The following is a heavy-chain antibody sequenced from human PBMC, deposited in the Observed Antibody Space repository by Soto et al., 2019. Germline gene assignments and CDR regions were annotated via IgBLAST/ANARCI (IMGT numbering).Heavy chain of an antibody. CDR2: IHYSGST. D-gene: IGHD3-9*01. J-gene: IGHJ4*02. Sequence: PSETLSLTCTVSGGSISSYYWSWIRQPPGKGLEWIGYIHYSGSTNYNPSLKSRVTISVDTSKNQFSLKLSSVTAADTAVYYCARRNYDILTVYCGYWGQGTLVTVSS. CDR1: GGSISSYY. CDR3: ARRNYDILTVYCGY. V-gene: IGHV4-59*08.